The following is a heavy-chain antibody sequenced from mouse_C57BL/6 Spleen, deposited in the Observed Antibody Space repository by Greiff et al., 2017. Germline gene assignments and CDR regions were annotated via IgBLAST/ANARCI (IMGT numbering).Heavy chain of an antibody. V-gene: IGHV1-59*01. D-gene: IGHD2-5*01. Sequence: QVQLQQPGAELVRPGTSVKLSCKASGYTFTSYWMHWVKQRPGQGLEWIGVIDPSDSYTNYNQKFNGKATFTVDTSSSTAYMQLSSLTSEDSAVYYCASYYSNYEKAMDYWGQGTSVTVSS. J-gene: IGHJ4*01. CDR1: GYTFTSYW. CDR2: IDPSDSYT. CDR3: ASYYSNYEKAMDY.